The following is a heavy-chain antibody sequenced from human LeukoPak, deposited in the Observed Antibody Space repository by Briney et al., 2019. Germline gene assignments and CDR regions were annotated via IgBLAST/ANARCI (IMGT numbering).Heavy chain of an antibody. D-gene: IGHD4-17*01. V-gene: IGHV3-53*01. J-gene: IGHJ4*02. CDR2: IYSGGST. Sequence: GGSLRLSCAASGFTVSSNYMTWVRQAPGKGVEWVSVIYSGGSTYYADSVKGRFTISRDNSKNTLYLQMNSLRAEDTAVYYCARATASRFDYWGQGTLVTVSS. CDR1: GFTVSSNY. CDR3: ARATASRFDY.